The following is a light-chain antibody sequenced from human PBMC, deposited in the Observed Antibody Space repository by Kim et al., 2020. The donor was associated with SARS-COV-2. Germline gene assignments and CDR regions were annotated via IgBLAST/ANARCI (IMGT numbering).Light chain of an antibody. V-gene: IGKV1-9*01. Sequence: DIQLTQSPSFLSASVGDRVTITCRASRGVGSYLVWYQQKPGKAPKLLIYTASTLQSGVPSRFSGSGSGTEFSLTISSLQPEDSASYYCQQLNALPLTFGGGTTVEI. CDR3: QQLNALPLT. CDR2: TAS. CDR1: RGVGSY. J-gene: IGKJ4*01.